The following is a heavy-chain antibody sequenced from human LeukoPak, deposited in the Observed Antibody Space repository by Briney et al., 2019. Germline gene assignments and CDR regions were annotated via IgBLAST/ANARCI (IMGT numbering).Heavy chain of an antibody. Sequence: GGSLRLSCAASGFTFSDYYMSWIRQAPGKGLEWVSYISSSGSTIYYADSVKGRFTISRDNAKNSLYLQMNSLRAEDTAVYYCAKDLGSGWYVRSGFDPWGQGTLVTVSS. CDR1: GFTFSDYY. J-gene: IGHJ5*02. CDR2: ISSSGSTI. CDR3: AKDLGSGWYVRSGFDP. V-gene: IGHV3-11*04. D-gene: IGHD6-19*01.